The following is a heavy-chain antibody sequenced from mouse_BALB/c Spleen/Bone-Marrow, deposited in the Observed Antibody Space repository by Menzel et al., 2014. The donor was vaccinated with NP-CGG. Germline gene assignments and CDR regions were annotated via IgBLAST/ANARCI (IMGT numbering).Heavy chain of an antibody. CDR3: ARSLYPRAMDY. CDR1: GFTFTDYY. V-gene: IGHV7-3*02. J-gene: IGHJ4*01. CDR2: IRNKANAYTT. D-gene: IGHD2-1*01. Sequence: EVMLVESGGGLVQPGGSLILSCATSGFTFTDYYMSWVRQPPGKALEWLGFIRNKANAYTTEYSASVKGRFTISRDNSQSILYLQMNILRAEDSATYYCARSLYPRAMDYRGQGTSVTVSS.